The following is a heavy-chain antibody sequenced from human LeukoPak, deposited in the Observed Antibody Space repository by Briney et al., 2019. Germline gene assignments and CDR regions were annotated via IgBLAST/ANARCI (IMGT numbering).Heavy chain of an antibody. V-gene: IGHV3-30*04. D-gene: IGHD6-19*01. CDR3: ARGDSSGWN. J-gene: IGHJ4*02. CDR1: GFTFSSYA. CDR2: ISFDGSNK. Sequence: GGSLRHSCAASGFTFSSYAIHWVRPAPGKGLEWVAVISFDGSNKYYADSVKGRFTISRHNSKSTLDLQMNRLRGEDTGVYSCARGDSSGWNWGQGTLVTVSS.